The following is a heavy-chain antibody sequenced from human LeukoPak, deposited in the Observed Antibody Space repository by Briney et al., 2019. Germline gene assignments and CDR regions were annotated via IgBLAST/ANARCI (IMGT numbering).Heavy chain of an antibody. CDR2: INWKSGST. CDR1: GFIFDDYA. V-gene: IGHV3-9*01. D-gene: IGHD4-23*01. CDR3: AKDLTRRTYGGAADY. J-gene: IGHJ4*02. Sequence: GGSLRLSCAASGFIFDDYAMRWVRQVPGKGLESVSGINWKSGSTGYADSVKGRFTISRDNANNSLYLQMNSLRAEDTAFYYCAKDLTRRTYGGAADYWGQGTLVTVSS.